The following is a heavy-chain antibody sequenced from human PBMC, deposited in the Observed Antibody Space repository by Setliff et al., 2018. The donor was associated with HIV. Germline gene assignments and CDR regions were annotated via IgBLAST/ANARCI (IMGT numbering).Heavy chain of an antibody. CDR2: IHYTGSN. J-gene: IGHJ5*02. Sequence: SETLSLTCSVSGGSISSGGHYWSWIRQQPGKGLEWIGYIHYTGSNFYNPSFTSRLTISIDTSKNQFSLKLTSMTAADTAVYFCARGGNSRAAWFDPWGQGTLVTVSS. D-gene: IGHD6-6*01. CDR3: ARGGNSRAAWFDP. V-gene: IGHV4-31*03. CDR1: GGSISSGGHY.